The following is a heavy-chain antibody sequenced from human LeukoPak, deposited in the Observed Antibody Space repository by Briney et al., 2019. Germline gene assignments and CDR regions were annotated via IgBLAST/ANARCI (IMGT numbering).Heavy chain of an antibody. CDR3: ARGHCSSTSCYLAVRSDNYYYGMDV. J-gene: IGHJ6*02. CDR2: ISYDGSNK. CDR1: GFTFSSYG. Sequence: PGRSLRLSCAASGFTFSSYGMHWVRQAPGKGLEWVAVISYDGSNKYYADFVKGRFTISRDNSKNTLYLQMNSLKAEDTAVYYCARGHCSSTSCYLAVRSDNYYYGMDVWGQGTTVTVSS. V-gene: IGHV3-30*03. D-gene: IGHD2-2*01.